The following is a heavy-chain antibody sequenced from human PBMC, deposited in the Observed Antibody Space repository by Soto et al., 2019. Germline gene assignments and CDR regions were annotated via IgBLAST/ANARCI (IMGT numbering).Heavy chain of an antibody. D-gene: IGHD6-6*01. CDR3: VRDTSSGGADV. V-gene: IGHV3-20*04. CDR2: ILASGDV. Sequence: PGGSLRLSCAASGFTFSSYSMNWVRQAPGKGLEWVSGILASGDVGYVDSVRGRFTMSRDVAKSSLHLQMNSLKTDDTALYYCVRDTSSGGADVWGQGTTVTVSS. J-gene: IGHJ6*02. CDR1: GFTFSSYS.